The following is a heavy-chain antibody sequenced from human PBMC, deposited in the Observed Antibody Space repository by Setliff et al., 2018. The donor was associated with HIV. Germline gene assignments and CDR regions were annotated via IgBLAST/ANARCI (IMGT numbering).Heavy chain of an antibody. Sequence: KTSETLSLTCTVSGGSISNSVYFWTWIRQHPGKGLEWIGYIYHSGSTYQNPSLKSRVTISVDTSKNQFSLKLNSVTAADTAVYYCARSSSSSPFFFDYWGQGSLVTVSS. V-gene: IGHV4-31*03. CDR1: GGSISNSVYF. J-gene: IGHJ4*02. CDR2: IYHSGST. D-gene: IGHD6-6*01. CDR3: ARSSSSSPFFFDY.